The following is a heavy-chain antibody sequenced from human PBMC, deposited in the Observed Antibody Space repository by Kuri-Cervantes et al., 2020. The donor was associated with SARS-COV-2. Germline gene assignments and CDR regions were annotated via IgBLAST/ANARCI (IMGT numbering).Heavy chain of an antibody. J-gene: IGHJ6*03. D-gene: IGHD1-26*01. CDR1: GGSFSGYY. Sequence: SETLSLTCAVYGGSFSGYYWSWIRQPPGKGLEWIGEINHSGSTYYNPSLKSRVTISVDTSKNQFSLKLSSVTAADTAVYYCARSGSYPYYYYYMDVWGKGTTVTVSS. CDR2: INHSGST. CDR3: ARSGSYPYYYYYMDV. V-gene: IGHV4-34*01.